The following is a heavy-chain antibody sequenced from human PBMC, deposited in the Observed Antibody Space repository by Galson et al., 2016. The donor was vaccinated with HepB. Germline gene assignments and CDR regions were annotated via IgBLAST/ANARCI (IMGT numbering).Heavy chain of an antibody. D-gene: IGHD4-23*01. CDR1: GFTFSRSW. V-gene: IGHV3-7*01. CDR3: VRDPYGGNGA. J-gene: IGHJ5*02. CDR2: VSQDGSEK. Sequence: SLRLSCAASGFTFSRSWMTWARQAPGKGLEWVAIVSQDGSEKNYMDSVKGRFTISRDNAKNSLYLQLNSLRVEDTAVYYCVRDPYGGNGAWGQGTLVTVSS.